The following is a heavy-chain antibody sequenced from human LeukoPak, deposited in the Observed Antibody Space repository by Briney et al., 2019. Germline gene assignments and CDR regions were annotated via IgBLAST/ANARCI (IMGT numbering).Heavy chain of an antibody. J-gene: IGHJ4*02. Sequence: GASVKVSCKASGYTFTSYYMHWVRQAPGQGLEWMGWINPNSGGTNYAQKFQGRVTMTRDTSISTAYMELSRLRSDDTAVYYCARDAGDSSGYYYPTALDYWGQGTLVTVSS. CDR2: INPNSGGT. CDR1: GYTFTSYY. CDR3: ARDAGDSSGYYYPTALDY. D-gene: IGHD3-22*01. V-gene: IGHV1-2*02.